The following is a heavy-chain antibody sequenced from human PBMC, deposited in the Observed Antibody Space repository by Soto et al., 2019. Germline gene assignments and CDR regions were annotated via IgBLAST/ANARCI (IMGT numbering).Heavy chain of an antibody. J-gene: IGHJ4*02. Sequence: QVQLQESGPRLVKPSETLSLTCTVSGVSISSHYWSWIRQSAGKGLQWIGRLYSDGTTSYNPSLKSRVTILKNHFSLSLSSMTAADTAVYYCLRDNGDYFDSWGQGTLVTVSS. CDR2: LYSDGTT. D-gene: IGHD3-16*02. CDR3: LRDNGDYFDS. V-gene: IGHV4-4*07. CDR1: GVSISSHY.